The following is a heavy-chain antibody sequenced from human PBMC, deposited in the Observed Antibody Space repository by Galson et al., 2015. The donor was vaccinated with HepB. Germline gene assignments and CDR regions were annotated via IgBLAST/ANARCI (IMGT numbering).Heavy chain of an antibody. CDR3: ARAYGSSGYPQLPIDN. Sequence: SLRLSCAVSGFTFSRSAMSWFRQAPGLGLEWLSVVSCSGGDTYYADSVKGRFTISRDNSKNTLFLQMNSLRGEDTALYYCARAYGSSGYPQLPIDNWGQGTPVTVSS. D-gene: IGHD3-22*01. CDR2: VSCSGGDT. J-gene: IGHJ4*02. V-gene: IGHV3-23*01. CDR1: GFTFSRSA.